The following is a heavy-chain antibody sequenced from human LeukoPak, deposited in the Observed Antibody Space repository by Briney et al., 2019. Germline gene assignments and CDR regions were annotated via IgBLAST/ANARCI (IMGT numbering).Heavy chain of an antibody. J-gene: IGHJ3*02. Sequence: GGSLRLSCAASGFTFSYYSMNWVRQAPGKGLEWVSYIVSSGSGTIYYADSVKGRFTISRDNAKNSLYLQMNSLRAEDTAVYYCARGRGTSGYESDAFGIWGQGTMVTVSS. CDR3: ARGRGTSGYESDAFGI. V-gene: IGHV3-48*01. CDR1: GFTFSYYS. D-gene: IGHD2-2*01. CDR2: IVSSGSGTI.